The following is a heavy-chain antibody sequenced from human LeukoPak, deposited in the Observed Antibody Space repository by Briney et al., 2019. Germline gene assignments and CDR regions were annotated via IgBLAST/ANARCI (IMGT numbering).Heavy chain of an antibody. CDR2: FDPEDGET. D-gene: IGHD3-22*01. Sequence: ASVKVSSKVSGYTLTELSMHWVRQAPGRGLEWMGGFDPEDGETIYAQKFQGRVTMTEDTSTDTAYMELSSLRSEDTAVYYCATAEYYYDSSGYYTFDYWGQGTLVTVSS. CDR3: ATAEYYYDSSGYYTFDY. V-gene: IGHV1-24*01. J-gene: IGHJ4*02. CDR1: GYTLTELS.